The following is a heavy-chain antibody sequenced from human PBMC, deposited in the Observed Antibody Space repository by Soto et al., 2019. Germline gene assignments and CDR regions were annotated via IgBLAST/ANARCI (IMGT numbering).Heavy chain of an antibody. CDR3: TIELYDILTGYYETYYYYGMDV. Sequence: GASVKVSCKASGGTFSSYAISWVRQAPGQGLEWMGGIIPIFGTANYAQKFKGRVTITADESTSTAYKEQSSLRSEDTAVKYCTIELYDILTGYYETYYYYGMDVWGQGTTVTVSS. CDR1: GGTFSSYA. V-gene: IGHV1-69*13. CDR2: IIPIFGTA. J-gene: IGHJ6*02. D-gene: IGHD3-9*01.